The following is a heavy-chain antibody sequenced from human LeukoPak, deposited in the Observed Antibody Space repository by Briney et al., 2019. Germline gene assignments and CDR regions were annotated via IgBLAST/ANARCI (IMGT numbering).Heavy chain of an antibody. CDR2: INPNSGGT. CDR3: ARIPRVARGCSSTSCPGWFDP. Sequence: VASVKVSCKASGYTFTGYYMHWVRQAPGQGLEWMGWINPNSGGTNYAQKFQGRVTMTRDTSISTAYMELSRLRSDDTAVYYCARIPRVARGCSSTSCPGWFDPWGQGTLVTVSS. J-gene: IGHJ5*02. D-gene: IGHD2-2*01. V-gene: IGHV1-2*02. CDR1: GYTFTGYY.